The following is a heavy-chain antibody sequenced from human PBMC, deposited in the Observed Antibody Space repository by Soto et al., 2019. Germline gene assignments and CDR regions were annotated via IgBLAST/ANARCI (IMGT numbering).Heavy chain of an antibody. J-gene: IGHJ4*02. Sequence: SVKVSCKASGYTFTYRYLHWVRQAPGQALEWMGWITPFNGNTNYAQKFQDRVTITRDRSMSTAYMELSSLRSEDTAMHYCASNSGYDKSLDYWGQGTLVTVSS. CDR3: ASNSGYDKSLDY. D-gene: IGHD5-12*01. CDR2: ITPFNGNT. V-gene: IGHV1-45*02. CDR1: GYTFTYRY.